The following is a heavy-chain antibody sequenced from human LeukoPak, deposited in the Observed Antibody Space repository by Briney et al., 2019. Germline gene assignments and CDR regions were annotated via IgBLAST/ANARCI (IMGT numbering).Heavy chain of an antibody. J-gene: IGHJ4*02. CDR2: IYHSGST. D-gene: IGHD5-18*01. Sequence: PSETLSLTCTVSGYSISSGYYWGWIRQPPGKGLEWIGSIYHSGSTYYNPSLKSRVTISVDTSKNQFSLKLSSVTAADTAVYYCARVGYSYGLTPFDYWGQGTLVTVSS. CDR3: ARVGYSYGLTPFDY. V-gene: IGHV4-38-2*02. CDR1: GYSISSGYY.